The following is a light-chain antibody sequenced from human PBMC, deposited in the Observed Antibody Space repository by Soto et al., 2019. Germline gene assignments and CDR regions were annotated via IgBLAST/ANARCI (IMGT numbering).Light chain of an antibody. CDR2: IDH. J-gene: IGLJ7*01. CDR3: ATWDDDLNAAV. CDR1: SSNIEGNT. V-gene: IGLV1-44*01. Sequence: QSALTQPPSLSGTPGQSVTISCSGSSSNIEGNTVHWYQHLPGTAPKLLIYIDHNRPSGIPDRFSGSKSGTSASLAISGLQSEDEADYYCATWDDDLNAAVFGGGTQLNVL.